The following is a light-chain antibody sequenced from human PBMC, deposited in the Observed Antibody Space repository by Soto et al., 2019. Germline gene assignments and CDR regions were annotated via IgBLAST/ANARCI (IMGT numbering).Light chain of an antibody. CDR3: QQYNTYPLT. CDR2: AAS. V-gene: IGKV1-16*02. CDR1: HGIENY. J-gene: IGKJ4*01. Sequence: DIQMTQSPSSLSASVGDRVTITCRASHGIENYLAWFQQKPGTAPKSLIYAASSLHSGVPSKFSGSGSGTDLTLTIGNLQPEDFATYYCQQYNTYPLTFGGGTKVEIK.